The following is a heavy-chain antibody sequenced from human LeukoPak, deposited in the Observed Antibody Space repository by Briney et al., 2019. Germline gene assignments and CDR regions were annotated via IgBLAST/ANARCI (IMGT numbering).Heavy chain of an antibody. V-gene: IGHV3-21*01. Sequence: GGSLRLSCAASGFAYSSFSMNWVRQAPGKGLEWVSSISSSSSYIYYADSVKGRFTVSRDNARRSLYLQMNSLRAEDTAVYYCARDGYDAFDIWGQGTMVTVSS. CDR1: GFAYSSFS. J-gene: IGHJ3*02. CDR2: ISSSSSYI. CDR3: ARDGYDAFDI. D-gene: IGHD6-13*01.